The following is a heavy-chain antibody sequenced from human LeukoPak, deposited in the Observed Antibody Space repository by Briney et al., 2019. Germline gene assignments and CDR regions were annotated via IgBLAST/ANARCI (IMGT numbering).Heavy chain of an antibody. CDR1: GFTFSSTW. Sequence: GGSLRLSCATAGFTFSSTWMSWVRQAPGKGLEWVANIKQDGSEKYYVDSVKGRFTISRDNAKNSLYLQMNSLRAEDTAVYSCARTSSGWAFDYWGQGTLVTVSS. CDR2: IKQDGSEK. J-gene: IGHJ4*02. V-gene: IGHV3-7*01. CDR3: ARTSSGWAFDY. D-gene: IGHD6-19*01.